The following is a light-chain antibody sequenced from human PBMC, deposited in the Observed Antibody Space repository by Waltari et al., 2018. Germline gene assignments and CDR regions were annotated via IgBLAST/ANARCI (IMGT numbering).Light chain of an antibody. CDR3: QKYDYLPAT. J-gene: IGKJ1*01. Sequence: EVVLTQSPGTLSLSPGERSTLSCRASQSVGKYLAWYQPKPGQATRLLIYQSSTRAPGIPDMFSSSGSGTDFSLTISRLEPEDFAVYYCQKYDYLPATFGQGTKVEIK. CDR2: QSS. CDR1: QSVGKY. V-gene: IGKV3-20*01.